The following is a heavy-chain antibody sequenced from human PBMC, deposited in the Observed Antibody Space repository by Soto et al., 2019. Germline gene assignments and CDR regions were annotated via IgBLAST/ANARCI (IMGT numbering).Heavy chain of an antibody. J-gene: IGHJ6*02. CDR1: GFTFNTYG. Sequence: GGSLRLSCAASGFTFNTYGIHWVRQAPGKGLEWVAVISYDGGNKYYADSVKGRFTISRDNPKNTLYLQMNSRRPEDTAVYYCAKAVGYCSNTSGRDYYYYYGMDVWGQGTTVTVSS. D-gene: IGHD2-2*01. V-gene: IGHV3-30*18. CDR3: AKAVGYCSNTSGRDYYYYYGMDV. CDR2: ISYDGGNK.